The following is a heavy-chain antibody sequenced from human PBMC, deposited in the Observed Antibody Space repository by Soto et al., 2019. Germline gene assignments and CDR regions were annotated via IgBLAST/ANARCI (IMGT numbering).Heavy chain of an antibody. J-gene: IGHJ4*02. CDR3: AKDALVGFWSGYYIDY. Sequence: QVQLVESGGGVVQPGRSLRLSCAASGFTFSSYGMHWVRQAPGKGLEWVAVISYDGSNKYYADSVKGRFTISRDNSKNTLYLQMNSLRAEDTAVYYCAKDALVGFWSGYYIDYWGQGTLVTVSS. D-gene: IGHD3-3*01. CDR1: GFTFSSYG. V-gene: IGHV3-30*18. CDR2: ISYDGSNK.